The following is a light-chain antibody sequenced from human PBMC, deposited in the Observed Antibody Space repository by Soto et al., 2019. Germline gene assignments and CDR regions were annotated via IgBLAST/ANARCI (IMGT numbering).Light chain of an antibody. CDR2: EVN. V-gene: IGLV2-8*01. CDR1: SSDVGGYNY. CDR3: SSYAGSSNV. J-gene: IGLJ1*01. Sequence: QSALPQPPSASGSPGQSVAISCTGTSSDVGGYNYVSWYQQHPGKAPKLMIYEVNKRPSGVPDRFSGSKSGNTASLTVSGIQAEDEADYYCSSYAGSSNVFGTGTKLTVL.